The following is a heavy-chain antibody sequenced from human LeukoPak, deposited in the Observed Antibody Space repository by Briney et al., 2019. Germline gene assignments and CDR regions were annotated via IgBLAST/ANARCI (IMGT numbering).Heavy chain of an antibody. CDR3: GRWYCSSTSCYAVPFDI. D-gene: IGHD2-2*01. V-gene: IGHV1-18*04. J-gene: IGHJ3*02. CDR2: ISPYNDYT. CDR1: GYTFDSYG. Sequence: ASVKVSCKSSGYTFDSYGISWVRQAPGQGLEWMGWISPYNDYTNYAQKFQGRVTMTTDTSTSTAYMELRSLRSDDTAVYYCGRWYCSSTSCYAVPFDIWGQGTMVTVSS.